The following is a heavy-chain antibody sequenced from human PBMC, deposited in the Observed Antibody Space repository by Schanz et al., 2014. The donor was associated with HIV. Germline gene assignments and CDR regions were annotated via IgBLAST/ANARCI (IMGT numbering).Heavy chain of an antibody. CDR1: GESLSGYY. V-gene: IGHV4-59*10. D-gene: IGHD3-9*01. J-gene: IGHJ4*02. Sequence: QVQLQQWGAGLLKPSETLSLTCAVYGESLSGYYWTWIRQPAGRGLEWIGRVYSGGSSNYNPSRRSRVTISVDRSKNQFSLKLSSVTAADTAVYYCARGEQSGGYDILTGYYPHYYFDYWGQGTPVTVSS. CDR3: ARGEQSGGYDILTGYYPHYYFDY. CDR2: VYSGGSS.